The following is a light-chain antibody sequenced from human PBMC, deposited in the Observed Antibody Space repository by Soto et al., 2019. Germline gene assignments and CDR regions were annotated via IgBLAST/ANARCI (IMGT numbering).Light chain of an antibody. CDR3: CSYTCSSSLRYV. CDR2: DVS. Sequence: QSALTQPASVSGSPGQSITISCTGTSSDVGGYNYVSWYQQHPGKAPKLMIYDVSNRPSGVSNRFSGSKSGNTASLTISGLQAEDEAESYCCSYTCSSSLRYVFGTGTKVTVL. CDR1: SSDVGGYNY. V-gene: IGLV2-14*01. J-gene: IGLJ1*01.